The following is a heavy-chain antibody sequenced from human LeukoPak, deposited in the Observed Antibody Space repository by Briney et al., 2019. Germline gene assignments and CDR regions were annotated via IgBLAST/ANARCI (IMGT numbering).Heavy chain of an antibody. Sequence: GSSVKVSCKASGGTFSSYAISWVRQAPGQGLEWMGRIIPILGTANYAQKFQGRVTITTDESTSTAYMELSSLRSEDTAVYYCARDQVVAGTVPDYWGQGTLVTVSS. CDR3: ARDQVVAGTVPDY. J-gene: IGHJ4*02. CDR1: GGTFSSYA. D-gene: IGHD6-19*01. CDR2: IIPILGTA. V-gene: IGHV1-69*11.